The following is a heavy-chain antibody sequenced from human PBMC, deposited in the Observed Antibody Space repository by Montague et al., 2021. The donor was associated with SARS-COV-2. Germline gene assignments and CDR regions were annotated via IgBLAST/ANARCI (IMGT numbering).Heavy chain of an antibody. J-gene: IGHJ3*02. CDR3: ARGSGWMGNAFDI. CDR1: GGSISSYY. CDR2: IYYSGST. V-gene: IGHV4-59*01. D-gene: IGHD6-19*01. Sequence: SETLSLTCTVSGGSISSYYWSWIRQPPGKGLEWIGYIYYSGSTNYNPSLTGRVTISVATSKNQFSLKLSSVTAADTAVYYCARGSGWMGNAFDIWGQGTMVTASS.